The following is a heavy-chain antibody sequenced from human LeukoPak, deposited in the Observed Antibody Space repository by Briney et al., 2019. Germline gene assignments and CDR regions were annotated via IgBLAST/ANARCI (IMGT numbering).Heavy chain of an antibody. Sequence: SETLSLTCAVSGGSISSSNWWSWVRQPPGKGLEWIGEIYHSGSTNYNPSLKSRVTISVDKSKNQFSLKLSSVTAADTAVYYCTREPRDSYGSANYGFDYWGQGTLVTVSS. D-gene: IGHD3-10*01. CDR3: TREPRDSYGSANYGFDY. CDR2: IYHSGST. CDR1: GGSISSSNW. V-gene: IGHV4-4*02. J-gene: IGHJ4*02.